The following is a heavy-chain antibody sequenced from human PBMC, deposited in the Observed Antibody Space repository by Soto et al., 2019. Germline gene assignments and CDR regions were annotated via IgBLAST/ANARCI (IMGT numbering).Heavy chain of an antibody. CDR3: AKQRTTVTTSFDY. J-gene: IGHJ4*02. CDR1: GFTFDAHP. V-gene: IGHV3-23*01. CDR2: ISGYGGST. D-gene: IGHD4-17*01. Sequence: EVQLLESGGGLVQPGGSLTVSCVASGFTFDAHPMSWVRLAPGKGLEWVSTISGYGGSTFYPDSLKGRFVISRDNSKNTLYLQINTLRAEDPAIYFCAKQRTTVTTSFDYWGRGTLVTVSS.